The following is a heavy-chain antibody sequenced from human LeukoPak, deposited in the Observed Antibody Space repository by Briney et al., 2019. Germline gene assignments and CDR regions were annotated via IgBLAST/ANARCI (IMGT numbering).Heavy chain of an antibody. D-gene: IGHD3-10*01. CDR1: GGSISSGGYY. J-gene: IGHJ4*02. V-gene: IGHV4-31*03. Sequence: PSETLSLTCTVSGGSISSGGYYWSWIRQHPGKGLEWIGYIYYSGSTYYNPSLKSRVTISVDTSKNQFSLKLSSVTAADTAVYYCASAPGSHYNVDYWGQGTLVTVSS. CDR2: IYYSGST. CDR3: ASAPGSHYNVDY.